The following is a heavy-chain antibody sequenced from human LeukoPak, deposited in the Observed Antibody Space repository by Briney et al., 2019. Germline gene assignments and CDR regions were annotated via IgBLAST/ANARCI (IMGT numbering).Heavy chain of an antibody. CDR3: ARTTSMTASRYPY. V-gene: IGHV1-8*03. J-gene: IGHJ4*02. CDR2: RNPDTADK. D-gene: IGHD2-21*02. CDR1: VYTGTNYR. Sequence: GASVNVSFKSSVYTGTNYRINWVRQASGQGLSWMRWRNPDTADKGYARKFQDRVTITTEPYISPAYLEVSSLSSEDQAVYLRARTTSMTASRYPYSGQGALATVSS.